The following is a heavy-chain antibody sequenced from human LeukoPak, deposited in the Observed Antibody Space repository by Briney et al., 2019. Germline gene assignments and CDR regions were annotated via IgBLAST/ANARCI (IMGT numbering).Heavy chain of an antibody. J-gene: IGHJ4*02. D-gene: IGHD6-6*01. CDR1: GFTFSSYS. CDR3: ARESFAARWD. Sequence: GGSLRLSCAASGFTFSSYSMNWVRQAPGKGLEWVANIKQDGSEKYFVDSVKGRFTISRDNAKNSLYLQMNSLRAEDTAVYYCARESFAARWDWGQGTLVTVSS. CDR2: IKQDGSEK. V-gene: IGHV3-7*01.